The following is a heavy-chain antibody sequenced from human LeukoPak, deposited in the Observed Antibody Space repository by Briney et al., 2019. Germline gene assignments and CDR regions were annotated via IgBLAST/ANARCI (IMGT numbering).Heavy chain of an antibody. CDR2: ISGYNGNT. CDR1: GYTFTTYG. J-gene: IGHJ5*02. CDR3: ARTSHESVLYWSDP. Sequence: ASVKVSCKASGYTFTTYGIGWVRQAPGQGLEWMGWISGYNGNTNYAQKFQGRVTMTTDTSASTAYMELRSLRSDDTAVYYCARTSHESVLYWSDPWGQGTLVNVSS. V-gene: IGHV1-18*01. D-gene: IGHD3-16*01.